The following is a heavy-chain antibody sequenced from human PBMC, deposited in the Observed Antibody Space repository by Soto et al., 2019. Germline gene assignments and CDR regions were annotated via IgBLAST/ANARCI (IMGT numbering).Heavy chain of an antibody. CDR2: ISAYNGNT. V-gene: IGHV1-18*04. CDR3: ARDQPITIFGVAARDAFDI. D-gene: IGHD3-3*01. CDR1: GYTFTSYG. Sequence: ASVKVSCKASGYTFTSYGISWVRQAPGQGLEWMGWISAYNGNTNYAQKLQGRVTMTTDTSTSTAYMELRSLRSDDTAVYYCARDQPITIFGVAARDAFDIWGQGTMVTVSS. J-gene: IGHJ3*02.